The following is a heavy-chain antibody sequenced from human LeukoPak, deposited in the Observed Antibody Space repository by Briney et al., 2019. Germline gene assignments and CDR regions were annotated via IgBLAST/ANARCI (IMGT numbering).Heavy chain of an antibody. D-gene: IGHD2-21*02. CDR2: IYTSGST. V-gene: IGHV4-61*02. Sequence: SETLSLTCTVSGGSISSGSYYWSWIRQPAGKGLEWIGRIYTSGSTNYNPSLKSRVTMSVDTSKNQFSLKLSSVTAADTAVYYCARETVTAHDFDYWGQGTLVTVSS. J-gene: IGHJ4*02. CDR3: ARETVTAHDFDY. CDR1: GGSISSGSYY.